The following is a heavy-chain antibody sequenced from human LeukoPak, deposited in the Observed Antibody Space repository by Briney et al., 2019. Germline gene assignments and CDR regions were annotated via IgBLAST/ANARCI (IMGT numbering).Heavy chain of an antibody. CDR2: IYYRGRT. Sequence: PSETLFLTCNVSGGSISNYYWSWIRQPPGKEPEWIGYIYYRGRTNYNPSLKSRVTISVDTSKNQFSLKLSSVTAADSAVYYCARDFSDYGFDYWGQGTLVTVSS. CDR3: ARDFSDYGFDY. D-gene: IGHD4-17*01. J-gene: IGHJ4*02. V-gene: IGHV4-59*01. CDR1: GGSISNYY.